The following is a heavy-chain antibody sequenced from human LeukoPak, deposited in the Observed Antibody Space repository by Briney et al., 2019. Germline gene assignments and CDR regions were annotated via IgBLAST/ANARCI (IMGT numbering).Heavy chain of an antibody. CDR2: ISSSSSYI. Sequence: GGSLRLSCAASGFTFSSYSMNWVRQAPGKGLEWVSSISSSSSYIYYADSVKGRFTISRENAKNSLYLQMNSLRAEDTAVYYCARGYCSGGSCYPRTWGQGTLVTVSS. V-gene: IGHV3-21*01. CDR3: ARGYCSGGSCYPRT. CDR1: GFTFSSYS. J-gene: IGHJ5*02. D-gene: IGHD2-15*01.